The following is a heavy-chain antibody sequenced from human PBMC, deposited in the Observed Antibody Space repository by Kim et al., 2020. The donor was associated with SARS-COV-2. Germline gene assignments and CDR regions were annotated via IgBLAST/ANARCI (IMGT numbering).Heavy chain of an antibody. CDR2: IKSKTDGGTT. CDR1: GFTFSNAW. CDR3: TTEVVVITTYFGS. J-gene: IGHJ4*02. D-gene: IGHD3-22*01. V-gene: IGHV3-15*01. Sequence: GGSLRLSCAASGFTFSNAWMSWVRQAPGKGLEWVGRIKSKTDGGTTDYAAPVKGRFTISRDDSKNTLYLQMNSLKTEDTAVYYCTTEVVVITTYFGSWGQGTLVSVSS.